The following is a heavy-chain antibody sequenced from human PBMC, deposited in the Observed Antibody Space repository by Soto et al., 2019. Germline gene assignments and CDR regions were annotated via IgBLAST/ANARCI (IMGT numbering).Heavy chain of an antibody. CDR1: GFTFDDNA. V-gene: IGHV3-9*01. CDR2: INWKSDI. Sequence: GGSLRLSCAVSGFTFDDNAMHWVRQAPEKGLEWVSGINWKSDIGYADSVKGRVTISRDNAENPLYLQMNSLRAEDTALYYCAISQDRGGRTTFIYWGQGTQVTVSS. J-gene: IGHJ4*02. CDR3: AISQDRGGRTTFIY. D-gene: IGHD3-16*01.